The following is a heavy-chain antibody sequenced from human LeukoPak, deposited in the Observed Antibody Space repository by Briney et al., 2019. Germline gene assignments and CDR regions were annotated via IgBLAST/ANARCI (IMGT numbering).Heavy chain of an antibody. CDR1: GYTFTGYY. CDR3: ARDYCSSTSCYRPLNYYYYYYMDV. Sequence: GVSVKVSCKASGYTFTGYYMHWVRQAPGQGLEWMGWINPNSGGTNYAQKFQGRVTMTRDTSISTAYMELSRLRSDDTAVYYCARDYCSSTSCYRPLNYYYYYYMDVWGKGTTVTVSS. V-gene: IGHV1-2*02. CDR2: INPNSGGT. D-gene: IGHD2-2*01. J-gene: IGHJ6*03.